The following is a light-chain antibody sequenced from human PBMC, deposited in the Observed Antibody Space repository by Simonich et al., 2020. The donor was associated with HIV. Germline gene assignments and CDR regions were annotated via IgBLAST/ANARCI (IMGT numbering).Light chain of an antibody. Sequence: DIVMTQSPDSLAVSLGERATINCKSSQSVLSNSNNKNFLARYQQKRGQPPKLLIYWASTRESGVPDRFSGSGSGTDFTLTISSLQAEDVAVYSCQQYNNWPPLTFGGGTKVEIK. CDR1: QSVLSNSNNKNF. CDR2: WAS. J-gene: IGKJ4*01. CDR3: QQYNNWPPLT. V-gene: IGKV4-1*01.